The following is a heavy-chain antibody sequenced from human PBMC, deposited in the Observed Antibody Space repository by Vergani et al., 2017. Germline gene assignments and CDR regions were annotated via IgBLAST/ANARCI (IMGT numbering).Heavy chain of an antibody. CDR2: INHIGST. J-gene: IGHJ4*02. V-gene: IGHV4-34*01. CDR3: ARQFRGLVDY. Sequence: QVQLQQWGAGLLKPSETLSLTCAVYGGSFSGYYWSWIRQPPGKGLEWSGEINHIGSTNYNPSLKSRVTISVDTSKNQFSLKLRSVTSADTDVYYCARQFRGLVDYWGQGTLVTVSS. D-gene: IGHD5-24*01. CDR1: GGSFSGYY.